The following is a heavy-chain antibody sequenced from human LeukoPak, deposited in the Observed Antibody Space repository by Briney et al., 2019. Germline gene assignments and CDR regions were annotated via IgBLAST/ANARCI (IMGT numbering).Heavy chain of an antibody. Sequence: SQTLSLTCTVSGGSISSGDYYWSWIRQPPGKGLEWIGHIYHSGITYYNPSLKSRVTFLVDTSKNQFSLKLSSVTAADTAVYYCARDYYDSSGLTPPDAFDIWGQGTMVTVSS. V-gene: IGHV4-30-4*08. CDR1: GGSISSGDYY. CDR3: ARDYYDSSGLTPPDAFDI. CDR2: IYHSGIT. J-gene: IGHJ3*02. D-gene: IGHD3-22*01.